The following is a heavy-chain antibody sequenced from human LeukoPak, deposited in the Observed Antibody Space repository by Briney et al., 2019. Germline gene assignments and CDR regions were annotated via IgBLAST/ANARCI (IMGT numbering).Heavy chain of an antibody. CDR2: INPNSGGT. V-gene: IGHV1-2*02. Sequence: ASVKVSCKASGYTFTSYYMHWARKAGGHGREWMGWINPNSGGTNYAQKFQGRVTMTRDTSISTAYMELSRLRSDDTAVYYCASTNNPRVTTVTFAFDIWGQGTMVTVSS. CDR3: ASTNNPRVTTVTFAFDI. J-gene: IGHJ3*02. CDR1: GYTFTSYY. D-gene: IGHD4-17*01.